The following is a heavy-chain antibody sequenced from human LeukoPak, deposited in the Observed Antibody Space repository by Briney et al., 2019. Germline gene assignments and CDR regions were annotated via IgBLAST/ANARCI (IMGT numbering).Heavy chain of an antibody. CDR2: ISYDGSNK. J-gene: IGHJ6*02. CDR3: AKDNLARGYGSGSYYYGMDV. D-gene: IGHD3-10*01. V-gene: IGHV3-30*18. Sequence: PGGSLRLSCAASGFTFSSYGMHWVRQAPGKGLEWVAVISYDGSNKYYADSVKGRFTISRDNSKNTLYLQMNSLRAEDTAVYYCAKDNLARGYGSGSYYYGMDVWGQGTTVTVSS. CDR1: GFTFSSYG.